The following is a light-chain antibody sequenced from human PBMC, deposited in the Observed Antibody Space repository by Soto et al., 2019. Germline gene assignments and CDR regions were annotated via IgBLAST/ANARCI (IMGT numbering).Light chain of an antibody. CDR2: GAS. Sequence: EIVLTQSTGSLSLSPGERATLSCRASQSVDSSFFAWYQQKPGHAPRLLIYGASNRATGIPDRFSGSGSGTDFILTIIRLETEDFAVYYCQQYVSSVTFGQGTKVEV. CDR3: QQYVSSVT. CDR1: QSVDSSF. V-gene: IGKV3-20*01. J-gene: IGKJ1*01.